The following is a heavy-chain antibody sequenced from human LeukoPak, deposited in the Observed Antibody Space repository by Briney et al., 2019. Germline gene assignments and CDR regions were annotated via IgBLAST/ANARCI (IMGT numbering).Heavy chain of an antibody. CDR2: IYYSGST. CDR3: ARSIVVVTRDAFDI. Sequence: SETLSLTCTVSGGSISSGGYYWSWIRQHPGKGLEWIGYIYYSGSTYYNPSLKSRVTISVDTSKNQFSLKLSSVTAADTAVYYCARSIVVVTRDAFDIWGQGTMVTVSS. D-gene: IGHD2-21*02. J-gene: IGHJ3*02. CDR1: GGSISSGGYY. V-gene: IGHV4-31*03.